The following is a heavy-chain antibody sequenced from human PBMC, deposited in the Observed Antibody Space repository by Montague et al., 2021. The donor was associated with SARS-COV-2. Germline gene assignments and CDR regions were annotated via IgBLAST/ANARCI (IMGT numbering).Heavy chain of an antibody. CDR3: ARGGCSSNVCNWFDP. J-gene: IGHJ5*02. CDR2: IFYSGAT. CDR1: GDSISSSMQY. Sequence: SETLSLTCTVSGDSISSSMQYWAWIRQPPGKGLEWIGIIFYSGATYYSPSLKSRVTIFVDTSKNEFSLKLNSVTAADTAVYYCARGGCSSNVCNWFDPWGQGTLVTVSS. D-gene: IGHD2-2*01. V-gene: IGHV4-39*01.